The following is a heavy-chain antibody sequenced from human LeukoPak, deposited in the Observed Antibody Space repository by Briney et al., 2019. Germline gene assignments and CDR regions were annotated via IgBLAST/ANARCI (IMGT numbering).Heavy chain of an antibody. Sequence: SETLSLTCTVSGGSISSYYWSWIRQPPGKGLEWIGYIYYSGSTNYNPSLKSQVTISVDTSKNQFSLKLSSVTAADTAVYYCARGGARAYYYGMDVWGQGTTVTVSS. V-gene: IGHV4-59*01. CDR2: IYYSGST. J-gene: IGHJ6*02. CDR1: GGSISSYY. CDR3: ARGGARAYYYGMDV. D-gene: IGHD6-25*01.